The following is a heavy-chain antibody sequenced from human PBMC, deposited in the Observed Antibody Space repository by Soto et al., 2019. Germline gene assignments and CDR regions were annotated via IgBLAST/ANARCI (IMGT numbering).Heavy chain of an antibody. CDR2: IYYSGST. J-gene: IGHJ4*02. CDR3: ARVIYDSTSFDY. V-gene: IGHV4-31*03. D-gene: IGHD3-22*01. CDR1: GGSISSGGYY. Sequence: TLSLTCTVSGGSISSGGYYWSWIRQHPGKGLEWIGYIYYSGSTYYNPSLKSRVTISVDTSKNQFSLKLSSVTAADTAVYYCARVIYDSTSFDYWGQGTLVTGSS.